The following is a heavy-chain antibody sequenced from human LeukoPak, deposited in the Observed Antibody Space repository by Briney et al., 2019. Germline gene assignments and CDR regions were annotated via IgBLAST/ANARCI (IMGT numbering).Heavy chain of an antibody. CDR3: AKGRYCSGGSCYYVSGNWFDP. D-gene: IGHD2-15*01. Sequence: GGSLRLSCAASGFTFSSYAMSWVRQAPAKGLGWVSVISGSDGSTYYVDSVKGRFTISRDNSRNTLHLQMNSLRAEDTAVYYCAKGRYCSGGSCYYVSGNWFDPWGQGTLVTVSS. CDR2: ISGSDGST. CDR1: GFTFSSYA. V-gene: IGHV3-23*01. J-gene: IGHJ5*02.